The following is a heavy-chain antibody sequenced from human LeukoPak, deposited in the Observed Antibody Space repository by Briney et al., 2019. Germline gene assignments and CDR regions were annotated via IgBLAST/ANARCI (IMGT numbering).Heavy chain of an antibody. CDR2: IKQDGSEK. J-gene: IGHJ4*02. Sequence: GGSLRLSCAASGFTFSSYAMSWVRQAPGKGLEWVANIKQDGSEKYYVDSVKGRFTISGDNAKNSLYLQMNSLRAEDTAVYYCARDSAEVRGPPCDYWGQGTLVTVSS. D-gene: IGHD3-10*01. CDR1: GFTFSSYA. V-gene: IGHV3-7*01. CDR3: ARDSAEVRGPPCDY.